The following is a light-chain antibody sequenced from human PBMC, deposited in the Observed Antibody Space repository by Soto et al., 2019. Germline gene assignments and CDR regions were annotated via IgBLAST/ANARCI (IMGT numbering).Light chain of an antibody. Sequence: QSVLTQPPSASGSPGQSVTISCTGTSSDVGGYGYVSWYQQHPGKAPKLMIYEVTIRPSGVSDRFSGSKSGNTASLTVSGLQAEGEADYYCSSYTGGNPSYVFGTGTKVTVL. CDR2: EVT. J-gene: IGLJ1*01. CDR1: SSDVGGYGY. V-gene: IGLV2-8*01. CDR3: SSYTGGNPSYV.